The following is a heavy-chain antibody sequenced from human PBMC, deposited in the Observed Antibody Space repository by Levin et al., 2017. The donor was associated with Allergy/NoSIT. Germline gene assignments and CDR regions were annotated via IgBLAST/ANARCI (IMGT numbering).Heavy chain of an antibody. CDR3: ARDYRLWFGELLTLENWFDP. V-gene: IGHV4-61*02. J-gene: IGHJ5*02. CDR1: GGSISSGSYY. Sequence: SQTLSLTCTVSGGSISSGSYYWSWIRQPAGKGLEWIGRIYTSGSTNYNPSLKSRVTISVDTSKNQFSLKLSSVTAADTAVYYCARDYRLWFGELLTLENWFDPWGQGTLVTVFS. CDR2: IYTSGST. D-gene: IGHD3-10*01.